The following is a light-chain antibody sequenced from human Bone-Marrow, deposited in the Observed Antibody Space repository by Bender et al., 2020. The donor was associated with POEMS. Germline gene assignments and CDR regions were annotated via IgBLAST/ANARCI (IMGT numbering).Light chain of an antibody. CDR3: AAWEDSLNGWV. CDR1: SSNIGTNP. V-gene: IGLV1-44*01. CDR2: INN. Sequence: QSVLPQPPSASGTPGQRVTISCSGSSSNIGTNPVNWYQQLPGTAPKLLIYINNQRPSGVPDRFSGSKSGTSASLAISGLQSGDEADYYCAAWEDSLNGWVFGGGTKLTVL. J-gene: IGLJ3*02.